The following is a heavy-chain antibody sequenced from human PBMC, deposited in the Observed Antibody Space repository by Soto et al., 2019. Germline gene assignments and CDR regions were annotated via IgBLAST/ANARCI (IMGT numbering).Heavy chain of an antibody. J-gene: IGHJ4*02. CDR2: ISSNGGST. CDR1: GFTFSSYA. Sequence: PGGSLGLSCAASGFTFSSYAMHWVRQAPGKGLEYVSAISSNGGSTYYANSVKGRFTISRDNSKNTLYLQMGSLRAEDMAVYYCARVQGLANFDYWGQGTQVTVSS. D-gene: IGHD3-3*02. V-gene: IGHV3-64*01. CDR3: ARVQGLANFDY.